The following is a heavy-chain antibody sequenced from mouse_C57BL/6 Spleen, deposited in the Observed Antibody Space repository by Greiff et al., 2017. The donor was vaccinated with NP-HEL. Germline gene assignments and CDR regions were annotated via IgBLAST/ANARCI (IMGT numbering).Heavy chain of an antibody. V-gene: IGHV1-54*01. CDR1: GYAFTNYL. Sequence: VQLQQSGAELVRPGTSVKVSCKASGYAFTNYLIEWVKQRPGQGLEWIGEINPSTGGTTYNQKFKAKATLTVDKSSSTAYMQLKSLTSEDSAVYYCAVYDGYYVGFAYWGQGTLVTVSA. CDR2: INPSTGGT. CDR3: AVYDGYYVGFAY. J-gene: IGHJ3*01. D-gene: IGHD2-3*01.